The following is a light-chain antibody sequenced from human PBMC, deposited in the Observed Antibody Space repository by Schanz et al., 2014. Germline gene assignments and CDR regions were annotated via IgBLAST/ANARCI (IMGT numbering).Light chain of an antibody. CDR3: SSYTSSSTVL. CDR2: DVN. V-gene: IGLV2-14*01. CDR1: SSDVGGYNY. J-gene: IGLJ2*01. Sequence: QSALTQPASVSGSPGQSITISCTGTSSDVGGYNYVSWYRQYPGKAPKLLIYDVNTRPSGISDRFTGSKSGNTASLTISGLQTEDEADYYCSSYTSSSTVLFGGGTKPDRP.